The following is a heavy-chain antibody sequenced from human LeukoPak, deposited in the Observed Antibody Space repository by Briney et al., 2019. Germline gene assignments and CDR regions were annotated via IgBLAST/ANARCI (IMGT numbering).Heavy chain of an antibody. CDR1: GFTVSRNY. V-gene: IGHV3-53*01. J-gene: IGHJ4*02. CDR2: IYSGGNT. D-gene: IGHD3-10*01. Sequence: SGGSLRLSCAASGFTVSRNYMSWVRQAPGKGLEWVSVIYSGGNTYYADFVKGRFTISRDNSKNTLYLQINSLTAEDTAVYYCANLPRGYYWGLGTLVTVSS. CDR3: ANLPRGYY.